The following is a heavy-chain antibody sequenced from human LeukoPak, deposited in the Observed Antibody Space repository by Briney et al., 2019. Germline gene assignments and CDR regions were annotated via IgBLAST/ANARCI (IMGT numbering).Heavy chain of an antibody. CDR3: ARDRARSIVGATDS. D-gene: IGHD1-26*01. V-gene: IGHV3-33*01. CDR1: GFRFSTYG. Sequence: PGGSLRLSCAASGFRFSTYGMHWVRQAPGKGLKWVAVIWHDGSKKHYADSVKGRFNISRDNSKDTLYLQMNSLRVEDTAVYYCARDRARSIVGATDSWGQGILVTVSS. J-gene: IGHJ4*02. CDR2: IWHDGSKK.